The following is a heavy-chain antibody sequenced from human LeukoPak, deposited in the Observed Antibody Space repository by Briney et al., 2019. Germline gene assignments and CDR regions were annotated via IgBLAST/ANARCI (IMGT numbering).Heavy chain of an antibody. D-gene: IGHD2-15*01. J-gene: IGHJ6*04. V-gene: IGHV3-21*01. Sequence: GGSRRLSCAASGFALSSYSMNWVGQAPGKGLEWVSSITSSSRYIYYADSVKGRFTISRDNAKNSLYLQMNSLRAEDTAVYYCARDLFVVVVAATSYYHGMDVWGKGTPVTVSS. CDR2: ITSSSRYI. CDR3: ARDLFVVVVAATSYYHGMDV. CDR1: GFALSSYS.